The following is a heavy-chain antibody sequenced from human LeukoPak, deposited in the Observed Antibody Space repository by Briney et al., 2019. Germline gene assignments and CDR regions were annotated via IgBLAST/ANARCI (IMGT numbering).Heavy chain of an antibody. V-gene: IGHV1-69*01. CDR2: IIPIFGTA. Sequence: GSSVKVSCKASGGTFSSYAISWVRQAPGQGLEWMGGIIPIFGTANYAQKLQGRVTITADEFTSTAYMELSSLRSEDTAVYYCASPKSVYSSSWQNPSYGMDVWGQGTTVTVSS. CDR3: ASPKSVYSSSWQNPSYGMDV. J-gene: IGHJ6*02. D-gene: IGHD6-13*01. CDR1: GGTFSSYA.